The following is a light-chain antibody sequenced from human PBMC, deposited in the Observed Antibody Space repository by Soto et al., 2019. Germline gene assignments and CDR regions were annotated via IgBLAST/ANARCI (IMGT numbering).Light chain of an antibody. CDR3: CSCTNSAYV. CDR2: DVS. V-gene: IGLV2-11*01. J-gene: IGLJ1*01. Sequence: QSALTQPRSVSGSPGQSVTISCTGTSSDVGAYNYVSWYQQHPAKAPNLMIYDVSKRPSGVPDRFSGSKSGNTASLTISGLQAEDEGDYYCCSCTNSAYVFGTGTKSPS. CDR1: SSDVGAYNY.